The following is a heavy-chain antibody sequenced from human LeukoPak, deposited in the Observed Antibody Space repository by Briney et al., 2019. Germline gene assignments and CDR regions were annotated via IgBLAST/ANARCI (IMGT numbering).Heavy chain of an antibody. V-gene: IGHV5-51*01. CDR3: ARRARTGSQYYFDY. CDR1: GYRFINYW. D-gene: IGHD1-26*01. CDR2: IYPGDSDT. Sequence: GESLKISCRGSGYRFINYWIGWVRQMPGKGLEWMGIIYPGDSDTRYSPSFQGQVTISADKSISTAYLQWSSLKASDTAMYYCARRARTGSQYYFDYWGQGTLVTVSS. J-gene: IGHJ4*02.